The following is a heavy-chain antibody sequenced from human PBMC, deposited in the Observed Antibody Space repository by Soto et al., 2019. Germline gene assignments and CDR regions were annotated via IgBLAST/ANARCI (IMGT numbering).Heavy chain of an antibody. J-gene: IGHJ6*03. CDR1: AFILSDNA. V-gene: IGHV3-48*01. D-gene: IGHD7-27*01. CDR2: ISSSSSVI. CDR3: ARDLSWGSNWYYYMDV. Sequence: PGGAMRLASATTAFILSDNAQNCVRHAPGQGLEWVSYISSSSSVIDYADSVKGRFTVSRDNARNSLYLQMNSLRAEDTAVYYCARDLSWGSNWYYYMDVWGKGTTVTVSS.